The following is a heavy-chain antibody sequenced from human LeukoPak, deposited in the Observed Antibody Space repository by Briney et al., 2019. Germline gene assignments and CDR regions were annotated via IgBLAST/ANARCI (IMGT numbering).Heavy chain of an antibody. CDR2: INPNSGGT. CDR3: ARVEQQLYDAFDI. V-gene: IGHV1-2*02. D-gene: IGHD6-13*01. Sequence: ASVKDSCKDSGYNFTDYYMHGVRQAPGQGLEWMGWINPNSGGTNYAQKFQGRVTMTRDTSISTAYMELSRLRSDDTAVYYCARVEQQLYDAFDIWGQGTMVTLSS. J-gene: IGHJ3*02. CDR1: GYNFTDYY.